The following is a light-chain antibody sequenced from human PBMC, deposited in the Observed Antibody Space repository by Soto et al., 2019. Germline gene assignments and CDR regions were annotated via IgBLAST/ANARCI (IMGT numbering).Light chain of an antibody. CDR1: QSVGAN. Sequence: IVMTQSSATLSVSPGEGATLSCRASQSVGANLAWYQQKPGLAPRLLIYGASTRATGIPVRFSGSGSGTEFPLTISSLQSEDIAVYYCQHYNNWPWTFGQGTKVEIK. J-gene: IGKJ1*01. V-gene: IGKV3-15*01. CDR3: QHYNNWPWT. CDR2: GAS.